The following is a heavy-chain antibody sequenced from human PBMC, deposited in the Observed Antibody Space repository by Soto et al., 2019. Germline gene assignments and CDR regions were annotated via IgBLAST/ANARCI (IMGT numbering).Heavy chain of an antibody. Sequence: QVQLQESGPGLVKPSETLSLTCTVSGGSISSYYWSWIRQPPGKGLEWIGHIYYSGSTNYNPSLKSRVTISVDTSKNQFSLKLSSVTAADTAVYYCARDGSGSYLGGYFDLWGRGTLVTVSS. D-gene: IGHD1-26*01. CDR3: ARDGSGSYLGGYFDL. CDR2: IYYSGST. V-gene: IGHV4-59*01. CDR1: GGSISSYY. J-gene: IGHJ2*01.